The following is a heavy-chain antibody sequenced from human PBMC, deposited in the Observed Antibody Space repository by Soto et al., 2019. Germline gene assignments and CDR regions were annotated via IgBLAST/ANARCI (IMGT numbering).Heavy chain of an antibody. CDR1: GYYFPSYW. J-gene: IGHJ4*02. V-gene: IGHV5-51*01. CDR3: ARQGNGAEGFDY. Sequence: VGSLKISCKGSGYYFPSYWIGWVRQMPGKGLEWMGVFYPGDSDTRYSPSFQGQVTISADRSISTAYLQWSSLKPSDTAMYYCARQGNGAEGFDYWGQGTLVTVSS. CDR2: FYPGDSDT. D-gene: IGHD4-17*01.